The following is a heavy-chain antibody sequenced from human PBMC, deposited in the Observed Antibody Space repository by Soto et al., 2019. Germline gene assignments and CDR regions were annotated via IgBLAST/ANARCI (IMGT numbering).Heavy chain of an antibody. D-gene: IGHD3-3*01. Sequence: QVQLQQWGGGLLKPSETLSLTCAVYGGSFSGYSWTWLRQPPGKGLEWIGEINHSGTTDYNPALKSRVTMSVDTSKNQFSLRVTSVTAADTAVYYCARARFDSWSHIYYGLDVWGQGPTVTVSS. CDR2: INHSGTT. CDR3: ARARFDSWSHIYYGLDV. V-gene: IGHV4-34*01. CDR1: GGSFSGYS. J-gene: IGHJ6*02.